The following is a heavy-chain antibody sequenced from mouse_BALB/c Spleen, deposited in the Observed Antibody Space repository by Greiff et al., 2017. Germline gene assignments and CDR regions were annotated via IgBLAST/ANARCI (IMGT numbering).Heavy chain of an antibody. V-gene: IGHV3-8*02. CDR3: ARLYDYQRPFDY. J-gene: IGHJ2*01. Sequence: EVKLQESGPSLVKPSQTLSLTCSVTGDSITSGYWNWIRKFPGNKLEYMGYISYSGSTYYNPSLKSRISITRDTSKNQYYLQLNSVTTEDTATYYCARLYDYQRPFDYWGQGTTLTVSS. CDR1: GDSITSGY. CDR2: ISYSGST. D-gene: IGHD2-4*01.